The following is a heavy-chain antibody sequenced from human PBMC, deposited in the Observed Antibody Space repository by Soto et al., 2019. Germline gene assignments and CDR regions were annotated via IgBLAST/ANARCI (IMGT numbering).Heavy chain of an antibody. CDR2: IYYSGST. CDR3: ARALRFLEWLQFDP. Sequence: SETLSLTCTVSGGSISSYYWSWIRQPPGKGLEWIGYIYYSGSTNYNPSLKSRVTISVDTSKNQFSLKLSSVTAADTAVYYCARALRFLEWLQFDPWGQGTLVTVSS. V-gene: IGHV4-59*01. J-gene: IGHJ5*02. CDR1: GGSISSYY. D-gene: IGHD3-3*01.